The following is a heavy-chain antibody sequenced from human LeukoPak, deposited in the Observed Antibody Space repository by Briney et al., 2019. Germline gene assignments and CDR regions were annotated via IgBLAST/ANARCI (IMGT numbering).Heavy chain of an antibody. D-gene: IGHD1-26*01. Sequence: GGSLRLSCAASGITFTNAWLTWVRQAPGKGLEWVGRVKTKGDGGAADYAAPVKGRFTISRDDSTKTLYLQMNSLRAEDTAVYYCASSVGVPSDDAFDIWGQGTMITVSS. V-gene: IGHV3-15*01. CDR3: ASSVGVPSDDAFDI. J-gene: IGHJ3*02. CDR1: GITFTNAW. CDR2: VKTKGDGGAA.